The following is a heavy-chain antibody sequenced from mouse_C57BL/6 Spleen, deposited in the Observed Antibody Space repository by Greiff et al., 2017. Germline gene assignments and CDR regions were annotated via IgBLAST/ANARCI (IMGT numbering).Heavy chain of an antibody. Sequence: VQLQQPGAELVKPGASVKMSCKASGYTFTSYWITWVKQRPGQGLEWIGDIYPGSGSTNYNEKFKSKATLTVDTSSSTAYMQLSSLTSEDSAVYYCARRRFYYGSRYYYAMDYWGQGTSVTVSS. CDR3: ARRRFYYGSRYYYAMDY. CDR2: IYPGSGST. D-gene: IGHD1-1*01. J-gene: IGHJ4*01. CDR1: GYTFTSYW. V-gene: IGHV1-55*01.